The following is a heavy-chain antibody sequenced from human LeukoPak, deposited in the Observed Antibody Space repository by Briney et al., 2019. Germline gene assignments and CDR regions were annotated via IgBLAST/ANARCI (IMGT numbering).Heavy chain of an antibody. CDR1: GYTFTSYG. CDR3: ARRIPNYDSSGYPDY. D-gene: IGHD3-22*01. CDR2: ISAYNGNT. Sequence: GASVKVSCKASGYTFTSYGISWVRQAPGQGLEWMGWISAYNGNTNYAQKLQGRVTMTTDTSTSTAYMELRSLRSDDTAVYYCARRIPNYDSSGYPDYWGQGTPVTVSS. V-gene: IGHV1-18*01. J-gene: IGHJ4*02.